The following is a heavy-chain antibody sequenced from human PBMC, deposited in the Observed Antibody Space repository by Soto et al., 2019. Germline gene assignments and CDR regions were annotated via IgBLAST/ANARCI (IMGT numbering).Heavy chain of an antibody. CDR1: GGSFDGYY. D-gene: IGHD3-3*01. CDR3: ARGVDSWSGYLF. J-gene: IGHJ4*02. V-gene: IGHV4-34*01. CDR2: IHHNGST. Sequence: SETLSLTCALYGGSFDGYYWSWIRQSPGKGLEWIGEIHHNGSTKYNPSLKSRVPLSVDTSTKQFSLKMTSMTAADRGVYYCARGVDSWSGYLFWGQGTPVTVSS.